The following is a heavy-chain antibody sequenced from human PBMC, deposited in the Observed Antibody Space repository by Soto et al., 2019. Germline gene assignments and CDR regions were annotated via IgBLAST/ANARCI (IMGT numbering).Heavy chain of an antibody. D-gene: IGHD3-10*01. CDR3: ARGSVWGDP. V-gene: IGHV1-69*02. J-gene: IGHJ5*02. CDR1: GGTFGTHT. CDR2: IIPMLDIS. Sequence: QVQLVQSGAEVTKPGSSVKVSCKASGGTFGTHTINWVRQAPGQGLEWMGRIIPMLDISNYAQKFLGRVTITADRSTGTAYMELSSLTSDDTAIYYSARGSVWGDPWGEGTLVTVSS.